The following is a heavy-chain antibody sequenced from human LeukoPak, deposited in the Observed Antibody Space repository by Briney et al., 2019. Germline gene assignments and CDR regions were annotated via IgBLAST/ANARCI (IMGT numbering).Heavy chain of an antibody. D-gene: IGHD3-10*01. Sequence: GGSLRLSRAASGFTFSSYWMSWVRQAPGKGLEWVANIKQDGSEKYYVDSVKGRFTISRDNAKNSLYLQMNSLRAEDTAVYYCARDNPSKVLLWFGETYNYYYYYMDVWGKGTTVTISS. J-gene: IGHJ6*03. CDR1: GFTFSSYW. CDR3: ARDNPSKVLLWFGETYNYYYYYMDV. CDR2: IKQDGSEK. V-gene: IGHV3-7*01.